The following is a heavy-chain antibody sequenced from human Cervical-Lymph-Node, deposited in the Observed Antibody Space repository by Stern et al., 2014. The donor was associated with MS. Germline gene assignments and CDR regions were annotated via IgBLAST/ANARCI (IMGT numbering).Heavy chain of an antibody. Sequence: VQLVESGGGVVQPGRSLRLSCAASGFTFSSYGMHWVRQAPGKGREWGAVIWYDGSNKYYADSVKGRFTISRDNSKNTLYLQMNSLRAEDTAVYYCASTDYGGNSGGYWGQGTLVTVSS. D-gene: IGHD4-23*01. J-gene: IGHJ4*02. CDR2: IWYDGSNK. CDR3: ASTDYGGNSGGY. CDR1: GFTFSSYG. V-gene: IGHV3-33*01.